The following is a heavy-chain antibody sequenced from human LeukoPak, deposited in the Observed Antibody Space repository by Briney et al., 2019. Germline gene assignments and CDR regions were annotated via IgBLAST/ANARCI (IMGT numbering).Heavy chain of an antibody. CDR2: ISSNGGST. V-gene: IGHV3-64D*06. Sequence: GGSLRLSCSASGFTFSSYAMHWVRQAPGKGLEYVSAISSNGGSTYYADSVKGRFTISRDNSKNTLYLQMSSLRAEDTAVYYCARDLATYYYYYYGMDVWGQGTTVTVSS. CDR3: ARDLATYYYYYYGMDV. J-gene: IGHJ6*02. CDR1: GFTFSSYA. D-gene: IGHD3-3*02.